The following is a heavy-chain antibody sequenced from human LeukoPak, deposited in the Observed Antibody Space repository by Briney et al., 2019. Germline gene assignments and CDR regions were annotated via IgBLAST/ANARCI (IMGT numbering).Heavy chain of an antibody. CDR2: ISGSGGST. Sequence: GGSLRLSCAASGFTFSSYDMSWVRQAPGKGLEWVSAISGSGGSTYYADSVKGRFTISRDNSKNTLYLQMNSLSAEDTAVYYCAKEGIVVVPAAIFYYFDYWGQGTLVTVSS. V-gene: IGHV3-23*01. D-gene: IGHD2-2*02. CDR1: GFTFSSYD. J-gene: IGHJ4*02. CDR3: AKEGIVVVPAAIFYYFDY.